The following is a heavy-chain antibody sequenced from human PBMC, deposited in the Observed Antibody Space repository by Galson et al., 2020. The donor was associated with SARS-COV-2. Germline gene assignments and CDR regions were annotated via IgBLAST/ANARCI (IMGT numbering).Heavy chain of an antibody. CDR2: ISSRSTYI. CDR3: ARDRTVTTGDYYYYGMDV. D-gene: IGHD4-17*01. CDR1: GFSFSSYS. Sequence: GSLRLSCAASGFSFSSYSMNWVRQAPGKGLEWVSSISSRSTYIYYADSVKGRFTISRDNAKNSLYLQMNSLRAEDTAVYYCARDRTVTTGDYYYYGMDVWGQGTTVTVSS. V-gene: IGHV3-21*04. J-gene: IGHJ6*02.